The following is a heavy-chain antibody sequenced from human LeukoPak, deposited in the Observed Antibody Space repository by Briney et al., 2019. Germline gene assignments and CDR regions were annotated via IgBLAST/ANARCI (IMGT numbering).Heavy chain of an antibody. V-gene: IGHV3-64D*06. J-gene: IGHJ4*02. D-gene: IGHD6-19*01. Sequence: GSLRLSCSASGFTFSSYAMHWVRQAPGKGLEYVSAISSNGGSTYYADSVKGRFTISRDNTKNTLYLQMSSLRAEDTAVYYCVKDDSSGWYYFDYWGQGTLVTVSS. CDR3: VKDDSSGWYYFDY. CDR1: GFTFSSYA. CDR2: ISSNGGST.